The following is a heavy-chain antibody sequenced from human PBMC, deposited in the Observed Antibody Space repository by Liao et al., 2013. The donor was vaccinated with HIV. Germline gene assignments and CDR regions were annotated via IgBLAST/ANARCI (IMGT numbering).Heavy chain of an antibody. D-gene: IGHD3-10*01. V-gene: IGHV4-61*02. J-gene: IGHJ4*02. CDR2: IYTSGST. CDR3: ARGGXRITMGRGVIRY. CDR1: GGSISSGSYY. Sequence: QLQLQESGPGLVKPSQTLSLTCTVSGGSISSGSYYWSWIRQPAGKGLEWIGRIYTSGSTNYNPSLKSRVTISVDTSKNQFSLKLSSVTAADTAVYYCARGGXRITMGRGVIRYWGQGTLVTVSS.